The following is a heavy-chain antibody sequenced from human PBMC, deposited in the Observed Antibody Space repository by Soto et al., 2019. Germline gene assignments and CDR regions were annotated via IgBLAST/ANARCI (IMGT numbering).Heavy chain of an antibody. D-gene: IGHD6-19*01. CDR2: IYSGGST. CDR1: GFTVTSNY. CDR3: ARHESSGWYYFDY. J-gene: IGHJ4*02. Sequence: GGSLRLSCAASGFTVTSNYMSWVRQAPGKGLECVALIYSGGSTYYADSVKGRFTISRDNSKNTLYLQMKSLRAEDTAVYYCARHESSGWYYFDYWGQGTLVTVSS. V-gene: IGHV3-53*01.